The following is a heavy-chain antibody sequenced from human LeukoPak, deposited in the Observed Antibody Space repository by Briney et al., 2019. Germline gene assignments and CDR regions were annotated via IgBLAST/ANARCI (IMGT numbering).Heavy chain of an antibody. CDR1: GYTFTGYY. V-gene: IGHV1-2*02. D-gene: IGHD3-10*01. CDR2: INPNSGGT. Sequence: ASVKVSCKASGYTFTGYYMHWVRQAPGQGLEWMGWINPNSGGTNYAQKFQGRVTMTRDTSISTAYMELSRLRSDDTAVYYCARVGSRITMASEFGYWGQGTLVTVSS. J-gene: IGHJ4*02. CDR3: ARVGSRITMASEFGY.